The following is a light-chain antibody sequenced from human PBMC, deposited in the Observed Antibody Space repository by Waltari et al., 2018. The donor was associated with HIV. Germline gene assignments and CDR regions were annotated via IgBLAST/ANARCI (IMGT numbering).Light chain of an antibody. Sequence: QSVLTQPPSASGTPGQGVTISCSGRSSNIRSNYVYCYQQFPGTAPKLLISKNSQRPSGVPDRFSGSKSGTSASLAISGLRSEDEADYYCAAWDTSLSGWVFGAGTKLTVL. V-gene: IGLV1-47*01. J-gene: IGLJ3*02. CDR1: SSNIRSNY. CDR2: KNS. CDR3: AAWDTSLSGWV.